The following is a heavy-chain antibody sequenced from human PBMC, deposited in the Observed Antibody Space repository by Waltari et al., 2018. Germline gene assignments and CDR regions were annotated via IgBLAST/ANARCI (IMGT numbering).Heavy chain of an antibody. CDR3: ARQSGVGAEPSHFDY. V-gene: IGHV5-51*01. Sequence: EVQLVQSGAEVKKPGESLKISCTGYGYSFTSYGNGWVRQMPGKGLDWMGIIYPGDSDTRYSPSFQGQVTISADKSISTAYLQWSSLKASDTAMYYCARQSGVGAEPSHFDYWGQGTLVTVSS. CDR2: IYPGDSDT. CDR1: GYSFTSYG. D-gene: IGHD1-26*01. J-gene: IGHJ4*02.